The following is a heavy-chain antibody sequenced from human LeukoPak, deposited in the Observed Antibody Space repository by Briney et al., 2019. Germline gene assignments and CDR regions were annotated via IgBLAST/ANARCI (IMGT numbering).Heavy chain of an antibody. CDR2: IRSKAYGGTT. J-gene: IGHJ4*02. V-gene: IGHV3-49*04. CDR3: SRAGYELDFDY. CDR1: GFTFSDYA. Sequence: PGRSLRLSCTASGFTFSDYAMSWVRQAPGKGLEWVGFIRSKAYGGTTEYAASVKGRFTISRDDSKSIAYLQMNSLKTEDTAVYYCSRAGYELDFDYWGQGTLVTVSS. D-gene: IGHD5-12*01.